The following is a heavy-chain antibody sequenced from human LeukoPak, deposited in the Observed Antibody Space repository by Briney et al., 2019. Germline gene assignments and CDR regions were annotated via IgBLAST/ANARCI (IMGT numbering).Heavy chain of an antibody. J-gene: IGHJ4*02. Sequence: ASVKVSCKASGYTFTSYGISWVQQAPEQGLEWMGWISAYNGNTNYAQKLQGRVTMTTDTSTSTAYMELRSLRSDDTAVYYCARDSEYYYDSSGNFDYWGQGTLVTVSS. CDR1: GYTFTSYG. CDR2: ISAYNGNT. CDR3: ARDSEYYYDSSGNFDY. V-gene: IGHV1-18*01. D-gene: IGHD3-22*01.